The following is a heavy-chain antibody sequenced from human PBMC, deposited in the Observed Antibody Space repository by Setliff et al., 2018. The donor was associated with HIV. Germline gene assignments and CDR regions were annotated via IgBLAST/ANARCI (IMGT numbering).Heavy chain of an antibody. J-gene: IGHJ3*02. CDR2: ISASNGNA. CDR3: ARAPRRVYYYGSGTYLHDVFDI. D-gene: IGHD3-10*01. V-gene: IGHV1-18*01. Sequence: ASVKVSCKASGYIFISYGFSWVRQAPGQGLEWMGWISASNGNANYAQKLQGKVTMTTDTSTSTAYIELRNLRSDDTAVDYCARAPRRVYYYGSGTYLHDVFDIWFQGTMVTVSS. CDR1: GYIFISYG.